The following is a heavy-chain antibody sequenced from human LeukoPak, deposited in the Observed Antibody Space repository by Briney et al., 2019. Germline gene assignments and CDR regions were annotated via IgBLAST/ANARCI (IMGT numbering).Heavy chain of an antibody. CDR3: ARLQVADAFDI. Sequence: GGSLRLSCAASGFTVSSNYMSWVRQAPGKGLEWVSVIYSSGATYYADSVKGRFTISRDNSKNTLYLQVTSLRAEDTAVYYCARLQVADAFDIWGQGTMVTVSS. J-gene: IGHJ3*02. D-gene: IGHD2-8*02. V-gene: IGHV3-66*02. CDR2: IYSSGAT. CDR1: GFTVSSNY.